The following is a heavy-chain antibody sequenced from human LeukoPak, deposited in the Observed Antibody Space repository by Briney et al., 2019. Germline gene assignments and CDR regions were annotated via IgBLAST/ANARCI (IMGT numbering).Heavy chain of an antibody. CDR2: INDDGSDT. Sequence: GGSLRLSCAASGFTFKLYWMHWVRQVPGKRPVWVSRINDDGSDTIYADSVRGRFTISRDDAKNTVYLQMNNLRAEDTAVYYCAREVARGGVWGQGTMVTVSS. D-gene: IGHD5-12*01. CDR1: GFTFKLYW. CDR3: AREVARGGV. J-gene: IGHJ3*01. V-gene: IGHV3-74*01.